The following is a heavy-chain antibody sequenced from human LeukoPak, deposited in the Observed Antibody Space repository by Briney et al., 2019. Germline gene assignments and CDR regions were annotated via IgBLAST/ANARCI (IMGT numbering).Heavy chain of an antibody. CDR3: ATAGAAAGGYYFDY. D-gene: IGHD6-13*01. CDR2: VDPEDGET. CDR1: GYTFTDYY. Sequence: ASVKVSCKVSGYTFTDYYMLWVQQAPGKGLEWMGLVDPEDGETIYAEKFQGRVTITADTSTDTAYMELSSLRSEDTAVYYCATAGAAAGGYYFDYWGQGTLVTVSS. J-gene: IGHJ4*02. V-gene: IGHV1-69-2*01.